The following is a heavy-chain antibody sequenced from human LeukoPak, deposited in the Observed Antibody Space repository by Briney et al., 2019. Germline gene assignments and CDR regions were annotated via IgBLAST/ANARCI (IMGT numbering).Heavy chain of an antibody. D-gene: IGHD4/OR15-4a*01. Sequence: PGGSLRLSCAASGFTFDRYWMHWVRHTPGKRLVWVSRINQDGRYITYADSVQGRFTISRDTAKNTLFLQMNSLRAEDTAVYYCARDPPRLTSRDSDPWGQGTLVTVSS. V-gene: IGHV3-74*01. J-gene: IGHJ5*02. CDR2: INQDGRYI. CDR1: GFTFDRYW. CDR3: ARDPPRLTSRDSDP.